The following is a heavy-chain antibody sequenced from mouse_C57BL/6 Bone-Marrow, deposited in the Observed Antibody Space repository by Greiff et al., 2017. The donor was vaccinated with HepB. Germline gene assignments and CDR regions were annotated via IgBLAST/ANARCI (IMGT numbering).Heavy chain of an antibody. CDR1: GYTFTSYW. Sequence: VQLQQPGAELVRPGTSVKLSCKASGYTFTSYWMHWVKQRPGQGLEWIGVIDPSDSYTNYNQKFKGKATLTVDTSSSTAYMQLSSLTSEDSAVYYCALYYYGSSFFFDYWGQGTTLTVSS. D-gene: IGHD1-1*01. V-gene: IGHV1-59*01. CDR3: ALYYYGSSFFFDY. CDR2: IDPSDSYT. J-gene: IGHJ2*01.